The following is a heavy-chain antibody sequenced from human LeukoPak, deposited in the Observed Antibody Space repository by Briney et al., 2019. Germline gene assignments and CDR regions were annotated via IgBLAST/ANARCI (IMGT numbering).Heavy chain of an antibody. V-gene: IGHV4-59*01. D-gene: IGHD1-26*01. CDR1: GGSISSYY. CDR2: IYYSGST. Sequence: SETLSLTCTVSGGSISSYYWSWIRQPPGKGLEWIGYIYYSGSTNYNPPLKSRVTISVDTSKNQFSLKLSSVTAADTAVYYCARTIIVGATIRYYYGMDVWGQGTTVTVSS. J-gene: IGHJ6*02. CDR3: ARTIIVGATIRYYYGMDV.